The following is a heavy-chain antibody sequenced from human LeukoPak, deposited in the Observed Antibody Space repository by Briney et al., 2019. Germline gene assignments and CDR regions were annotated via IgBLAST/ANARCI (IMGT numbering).Heavy chain of an antibody. J-gene: IGHJ5*02. CDR2: IIPILGIA. CDR3: ARCDRVGGGSCYLFDP. V-gene: IGHV1-69*04. D-gene: IGHD2-15*01. CDR1: GGTFSSYA. Sequence: SVKVSCKASGGTFSSYAISWVRQAPGQGLEWMGRIIPILGIANYAQKFQGRVTITADKSTSTAYMELSSLRSEDTAVYYCARCDRVGGGSCYLFDPWGQGTLVTVSS.